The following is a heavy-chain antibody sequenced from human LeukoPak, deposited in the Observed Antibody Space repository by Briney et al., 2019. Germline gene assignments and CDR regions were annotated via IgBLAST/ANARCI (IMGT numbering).Heavy chain of an antibody. V-gene: IGHV3-21*01. D-gene: IGHD3-3*01. J-gene: IGHJ5*02. Sequence: GGSLRLSCTASEFTFSVYTMNWVRQAPGKGLEWVSSISPSSSSIYYADSVRGRFTVSRDNAKKSLSLQMNSLRVEDTAIYYCAREAYNDFWSGLNWFDPWGQGTLVTVSS. CDR2: ISPSSSSI. CDR3: AREAYNDFWSGLNWFDP. CDR1: EFTFSVYT.